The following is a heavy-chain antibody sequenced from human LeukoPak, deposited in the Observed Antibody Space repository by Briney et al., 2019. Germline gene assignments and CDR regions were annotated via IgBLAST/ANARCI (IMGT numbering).Heavy chain of an antibody. CDR2: IYHSGST. CDR3: AANIVVVPAAQYFQH. CDR1: AYSISSGYY. J-gene: IGHJ1*01. V-gene: IGHV4-38-2*01. Sequence: SETLSLTCAGSAYSISSGYYWGWIRHPPGKGLEWIGSIYHSGSTYYNPSLKSRVTISVDTSKNQFSLKLSSVPAADTAVYYCAANIVVVPAAQYFQHWGQGTLVTVSS. D-gene: IGHD2-2*01.